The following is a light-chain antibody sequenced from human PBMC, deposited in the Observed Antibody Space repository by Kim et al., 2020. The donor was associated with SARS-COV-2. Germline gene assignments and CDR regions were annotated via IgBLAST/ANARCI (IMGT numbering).Light chain of an antibody. CDR3: QSYDSNNRGI. Sequence: KTVTIAGTGSSGNIASKYVQWYQQRPGTAPTTVIYEDSQRPSGVPDRFSGSVDSSSNSASLTISGLKTEDEADYYCQSYDSNNRGIFGGGTKVTVL. V-gene: IGLV6-57*02. CDR2: EDS. J-gene: IGLJ2*01. CDR1: SGNIASKY.